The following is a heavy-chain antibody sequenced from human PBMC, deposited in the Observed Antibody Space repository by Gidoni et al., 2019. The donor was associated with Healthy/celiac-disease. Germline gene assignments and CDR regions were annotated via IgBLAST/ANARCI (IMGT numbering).Heavy chain of an antibody. CDR2: IYYSGST. V-gene: IGHV4-31*03. Sequence: QVQLQESGPGLVKPSQTLSLTCTVSGGSISRGGYYWSWIRQHPGKGLEWIGYIYYSGSTYYNPSLKSRVTISVDTSKNQFSLKLSSVTAADTAVYYCAREVESVAAYYFDYWGQGTLVTVSS. CDR1: GGSISRGGYY. J-gene: IGHJ4*02. D-gene: IGHD2-15*01. CDR3: AREVESVAAYYFDY.